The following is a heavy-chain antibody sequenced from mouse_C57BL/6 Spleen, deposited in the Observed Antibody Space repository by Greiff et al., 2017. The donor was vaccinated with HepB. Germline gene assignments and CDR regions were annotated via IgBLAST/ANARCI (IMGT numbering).Heavy chain of an antibody. CDR1: GYAFTNYL. CDR2: INPGSGGT. V-gene: IGHV1-54*01. Sequence: QVQLKESGAELVRPGTSVKVSCKASGYAFTNYLIEWVKQRPGQGLEWIGVINPGSGGTNYNEKFKGKATLTADKSSSTAYMQLSSLTSEDSAVYFCAREDRLLYYFDYWGQGTTLTVSS. J-gene: IGHJ2*01. CDR3: AREDRLLYYFDY.